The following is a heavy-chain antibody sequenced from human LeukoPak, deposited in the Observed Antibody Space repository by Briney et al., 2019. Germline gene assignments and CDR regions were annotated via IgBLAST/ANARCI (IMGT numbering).Heavy chain of an antibody. CDR2: IKEDGSEK. D-gene: IGHD2-8*01. V-gene: IGHV3-7*01. CDR1: GFIFISYW. CDR3: ARIYLKMASAS. Sequence: PGGSLRLSCAASGFIFISYWMSWVRQAPGKGLEWVANIKEDGSEKYYVDSVKGRFTISRDNAKNSVSLQMNSLRGEDTAVYYCARIYLKMASASWGQGTLVTVSS. J-gene: IGHJ5*02.